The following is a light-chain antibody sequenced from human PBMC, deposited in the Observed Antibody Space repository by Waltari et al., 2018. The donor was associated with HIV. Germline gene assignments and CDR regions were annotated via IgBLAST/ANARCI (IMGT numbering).Light chain of an antibody. J-gene: IGLJ1*01. CDR2: DVT. Sequence: QSALTHPRSPSGSPGHSVTLSSTGSSGPLHGSRLSSWYQHHPGKAPKVMIYDVTKRPSGVPDRFSGSRSGNTASLTISGLQAEDEAEYYCCSFVGSYSYVFGSGTKVTVL. CDR1: SGPLHGSRL. CDR3: CSFVGSYSYV. V-gene: IGLV2-11*01.